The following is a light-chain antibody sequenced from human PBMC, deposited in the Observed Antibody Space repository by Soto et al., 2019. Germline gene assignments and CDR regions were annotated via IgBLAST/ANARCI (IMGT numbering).Light chain of an antibody. Sequence: AIQLTQSPSSLSASVGDRVTITCRASQGISSALAWYQQKPGKAPTLLIYDASSLESGVPSRFSGSGSGTDFTLTISSLQPEDFATYYCQQFNSYPGWTFGQGTKVDIK. CDR2: DAS. V-gene: IGKV1-13*02. CDR3: QQFNSYPGWT. J-gene: IGKJ1*01. CDR1: QGISSA.